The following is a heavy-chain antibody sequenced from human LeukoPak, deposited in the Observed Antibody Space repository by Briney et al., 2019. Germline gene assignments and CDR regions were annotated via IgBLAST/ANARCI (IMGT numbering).Heavy chain of an antibody. D-gene: IGHD1-14*01. CDR3: ARQPVYNNNYFDS. CDR2: INQDGSEK. CDR1: GFTFSHYG. J-gene: IGHJ4*02. V-gene: IGHV3-7*01. Sequence: TGGSLRLSCAASGFTFSHYGMTWVRQAPGKGLEWGANINQDGSEKYYVYSVKGRFTISRDNAKNSLYLQLTSLRADDTAVYYCARQPVYNNNYFDSWGQGTLVTVSS.